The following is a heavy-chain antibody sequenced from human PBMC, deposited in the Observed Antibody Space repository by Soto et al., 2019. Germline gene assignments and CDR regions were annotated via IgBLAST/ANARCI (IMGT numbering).Heavy chain of an antibody. CDR3: ARDVGLARFDP. CDR2: IYTSGST. D-gene: IGHD1-26*01. V-gene: IGHV4-4*07. J-gene: IGHJ5*02. CDR1: DGSTISYH. Sequence: SNTLSLTCTVSDGSTISYHWSWIRQPAGKGLEWIGRIYTSGSTNYNPSLKSRVTMSVDTSKNQFSLKLSSVTAADTAVYYCARDVGLARFDPWGQGTLVTVS.